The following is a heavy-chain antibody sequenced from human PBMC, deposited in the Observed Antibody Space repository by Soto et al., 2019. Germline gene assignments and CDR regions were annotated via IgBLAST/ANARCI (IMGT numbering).Heavy chain of an antibody. CDR1: GYTFTGYY. J-gene: IGHJ2*01. Sequence: ASVKVSCKASGYTFTGYYLHWVRQAPGQGLEWMGWINPNSGGTNYAQKFQGWVTMTRDTSISTAYMDLSRLRSDDTAVYYCARDMILAYSSGWSAPNWYFDVWGRGTLVNVSS. CDR3: ARDMILAYSSGWSAPNWYFDV. CDR2: INPNSGGT. V-gene: IGHV1-2*04. D-gene: IGHD6-19*01.